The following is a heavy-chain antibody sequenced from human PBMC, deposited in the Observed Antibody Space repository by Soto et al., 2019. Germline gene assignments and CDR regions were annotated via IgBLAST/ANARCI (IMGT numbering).Heavy chain of an antibody. Sequence: SETLSLTCAVYGGSFSGYYWSWIRQPPGKGLEWIGEINHSGSTNYNPSLKSRVTISVDTSKNQFSLKLSSVTAADTAVYYCARDLLITPRTSILALDAFDIWGQGTMVTVSS. D-gene: IGHD2-21*01. CDR2: INHSGST. CDR1: GGSFSGYY. V-gene: IGHV4-34*01. CDR3: ARDLLITPRTSILALDAFDI. J-gene: IGHJ3*02.